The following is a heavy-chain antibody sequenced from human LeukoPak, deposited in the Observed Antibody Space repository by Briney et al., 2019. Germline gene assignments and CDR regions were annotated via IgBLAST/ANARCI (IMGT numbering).Heavy chain of an antibody. J-gene: IGHJ4*02. CDR3: TKAVAVAGLFDS. Sequence: PGGSLRLSCAASGFTFSSYGIHWVRQAPGKGLEWVAFIRYDGSNKYHADSVKGRFTISRDNSKNTVYLQMNGLRAEDTAVYYCTKAVAVAGLFDSWGQGTLVTVSS. V-gene: IGHV3-30*02. CDR2: IRYDGSNK. D-gene: IGHD6-19*01. CDR1: GFTFSSYG.